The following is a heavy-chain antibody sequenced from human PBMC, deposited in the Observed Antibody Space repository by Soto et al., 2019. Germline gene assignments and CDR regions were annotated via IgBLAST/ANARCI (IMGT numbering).Heavy chain of an antibody. D-gene: IGHD5-12*01. J-gene: IGHJ5*02. CDR2: ISVYNGNT. V-gene: IGHV1-18*04. Sequence: ASVKVSCKASGYTFTSYGISWVRQAPGQGLEWMGWISVYNGNTDYAQKFQGRVTMTTDTSTSTAYMELRSLRSDDTAVYYCAASYDSGFDPWGQGTLVTVSS. CDR1: GYTFTSYG. CDR3: AASYDSGFDP.